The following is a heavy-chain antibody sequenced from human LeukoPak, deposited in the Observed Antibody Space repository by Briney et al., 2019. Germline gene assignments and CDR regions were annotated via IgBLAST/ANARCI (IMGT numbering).Heavy chain of an antibody. CDR3: ARACSSTSCPSYYYYMDV. J-gene: IGHJ6*03. V-gene: IGHV3-7*01. CDR1: GFTFSGYY. D-gene: IGHD2-2*01. Sequence: GGSLRLSCAASGFTFSGYYMSWVRQAPGKGLEWVANIKEDGSEKYYVDSVKGRFTISRDNAKNSLYLQMNSLRAEDTAVYYCARACSSTSCPSYYYYMDVWGKGTTVTVSS. CDR2: IKEDGSEK.